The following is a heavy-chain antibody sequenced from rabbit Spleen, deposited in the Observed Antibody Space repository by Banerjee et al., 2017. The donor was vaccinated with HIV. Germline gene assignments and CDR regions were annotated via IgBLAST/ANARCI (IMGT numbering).Heavy chain of an antibody. J-gene: IGHJ6*01. CDR2: IDLVFGST. CDR3: ARDTSSSFSSYGMDL. Sequence: QEQLVESGGGLIQPGGSLKLSCKASGFDFSSYGVSWVRQAPGKGLEWIGYIDLVFGSTYYANWVNGRFTISSHNAQNTLYLQLNSLTAADTATYFCARDTSSSFSSYGMDLWGPGTLVTVS. CDR1: GFDFSSYG. V-gene: IGHV1S47*01. D-gene: IGHD1-1*01.